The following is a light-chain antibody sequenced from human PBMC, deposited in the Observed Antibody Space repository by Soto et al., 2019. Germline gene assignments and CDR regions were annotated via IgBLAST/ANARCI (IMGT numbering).Light chain of an antibody. CDR2: AAS. CDR3: LQHNTYPLT. CDR1: QDINNN. V-gene: IGKV1-17*01. Sequence: DIQMTQTPSSLSASVGDRVTIVCRASQDINNNLDWYQQKPGRAPKRLMYAASSVQSGVPSRFSGSRSGTEFTLTISSLQPEYAATYYCLQHNTYPLTFGPGTKVEI. J-gene: IGKJ3*01.